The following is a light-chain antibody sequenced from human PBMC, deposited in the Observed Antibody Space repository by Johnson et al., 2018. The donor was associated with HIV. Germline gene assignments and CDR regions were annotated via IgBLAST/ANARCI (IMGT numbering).Light chain of an antibody. CDR2: DNN. Sequence: QSVLTQPPSVSAAPGQKVTISCSGSSSNIGNNYVSWYQQLPGTAPKLLIYDNNKRPSGIPDRFSGSKSGTSATLGITGLQTGDEADYYCGTWDSSLSAHYGFGTVTKVTVL. CDR3: GTWDSSLSAHYG. J-gene: IGLJ1*01. CDR1: SSNIGNNY. V-gene: IGLV1-51*01.